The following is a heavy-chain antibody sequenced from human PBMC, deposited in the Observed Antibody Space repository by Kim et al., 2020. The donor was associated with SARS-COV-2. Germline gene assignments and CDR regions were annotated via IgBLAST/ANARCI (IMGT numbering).Heavy chain of an antibody. J-gene: IGHJ4*02. V-gene: IGHV3-33*01. CDR2: IWYDGSNK. CDR3: ARDCSSTSCFDY. Sequence: GGSLRLSCAASGFTFSSYGMHWVRQAPGKGLEWVAVIWYDGSNKYYADSVKGRFTISRDNSKNTLYLQMNSLRAEDTAVYYCARDCSSTSCFDYWGQGTLVTVSS. CDR1: GFTFSSYG. D-gene: IGHD2-2*01.